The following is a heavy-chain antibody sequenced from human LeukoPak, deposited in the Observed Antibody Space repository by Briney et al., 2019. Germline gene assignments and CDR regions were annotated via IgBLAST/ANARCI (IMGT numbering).Heavy chain of an antibody. J-gene: IGHJ5*02. V-gene: IGHV4-59*12. Sequence: PSETLSLTCTVSGDSISGYFWSWIRQTPGKGLEWLGYVHYSGATNYNPSLKSRVTMSVDTSKNQFPLKLSSVTAADTAVYYCARALGGDGYPYNWFDPWGQGTLVTVSS. CDR1: GDSISGYF. CDR3: ARALGGDGYPYNWFDP. CDR2: VHYSGAT. D-gene: IGHD5-24*01.